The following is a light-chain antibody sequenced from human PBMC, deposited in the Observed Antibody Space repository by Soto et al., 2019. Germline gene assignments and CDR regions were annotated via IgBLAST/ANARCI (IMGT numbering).Light chain of an antibody. V-gene: IGKV1-5*01. CDR1: QSLGNW. J-gene: IGKJ1*01. CDR2: EAS. Sequence: DILMIQTPTTLSASVAASFTITYRASQSLGNWLAWYRQKPGKAPKLLIYEASTLESGVPSRFSGSGSGTEFTLTISSLQPDDFATYYCQQYDSYSWMFGQGTKVDIK. CDR3: QQYDSYSWM.